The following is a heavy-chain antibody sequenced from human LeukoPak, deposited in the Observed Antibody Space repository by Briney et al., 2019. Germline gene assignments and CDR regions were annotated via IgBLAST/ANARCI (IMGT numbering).Heavy chain of an antibody. D-gene: IGHD6-19*01. Sequence: GESLKISCKGSGYIFYSYWIAWVRQMPGKGLEWVGSIYPADSDTRYSPSFQGQVTISVDRFISTAYLQWSSLKASDTAMYYCARPLSGDYSSGHFQYWGQGTLVTVSS. V-gene: IGHV5-51*01. CDR1: GYIFYSYW. CDR3: ARPLSGDYSSGHFQY. CDR2: IYPADSDT. J-gene: IGHJ4*02.